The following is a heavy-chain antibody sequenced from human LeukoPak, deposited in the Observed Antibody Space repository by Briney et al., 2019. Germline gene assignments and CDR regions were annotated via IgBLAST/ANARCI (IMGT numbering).Heavy chain of an antibody. Sequence: AGGSLRLSCAASGFTFSSYGMHWVRQAPGKGLEWVSSVSGSGENTYYADSVQGRFTISRDNSKNTLYLQMNSLRVEDTAVYYCVKDSVWEPGDYWGQGTLVTVSS. CDR1: GFTFSSYG. J-gene: IGHJ4*02. V-gene: IGHV3-23*01. CDR2: VSGSGENT. CDR3: VKDSVWEPGDY. D-gene: IGHD1-26*01.